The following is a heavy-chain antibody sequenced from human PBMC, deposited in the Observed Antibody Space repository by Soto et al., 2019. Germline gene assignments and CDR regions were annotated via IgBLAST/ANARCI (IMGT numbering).Heavy chain of an antibody. Sequence: QIQLVQSGAEVKKPGASVKVSCKASGFSFTSYGITWVRQAPGQGPEWLGWITAENGNTNYAQKFQGRDTLTTDRAANTAHIGLSGLTSDVAALSYCSPVHLDGLPTSGFGYWGQGTLFTVSS. CDR3: SPVHLDGLPTSGFGY. CDR2: ITAENGNT. D-gene: IGHD3-3*01. V-gene: IGHV1-18*04. J-gene: IGHJ4*02. CDR1: GFSFTSYG.